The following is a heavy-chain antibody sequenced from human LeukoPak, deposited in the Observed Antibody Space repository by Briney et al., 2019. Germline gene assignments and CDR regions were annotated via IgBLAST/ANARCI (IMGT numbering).Heavy chain of an antibody. CDR3: ARDIVVVVAVGYYYYGMDV. J-gene: IGHJ6*02. Sequence: SVKVSCKASGGTFSSYAISWVRQAPGQGLEWMGGIIPIFGTANYAQKSQGRVTITADESTSTAYMELSSLRSEDTAVYYCARDIVVVVAVGYYYYGMDVWGQGTTVTVSS. D-gene: IGHD2-15*01. CDR1: GGTFSSYA. CDR2: IIPIFGTA. V-gene: IGHV1-69*13.